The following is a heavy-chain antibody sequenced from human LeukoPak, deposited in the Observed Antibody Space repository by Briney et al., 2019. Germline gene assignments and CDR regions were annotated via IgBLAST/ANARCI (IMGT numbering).Heavy chain of an antibody. D-gene: IGHD3-22*01. V-gene: IGHV3-23*01. Sequence: PGGSLRLSCAASGFTFSSYAMRWVRQAPGKGLEWVSAISGSGGSTYYADSVKGRFTISRDNSKNTLYLQMNSLRAEDTAVYYCAKESGYYDSSGYEGYWGQGTLVTVSS. CDR2: ISGSGGST. CDR3: AKESGYYDSSGYEGY. J-gene: IGHJ4*02. CDR1: GFTFSSYA.